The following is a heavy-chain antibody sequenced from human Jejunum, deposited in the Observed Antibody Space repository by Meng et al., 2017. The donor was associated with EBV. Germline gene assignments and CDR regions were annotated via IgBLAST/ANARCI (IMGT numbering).Heavy chain of an antibody. CDR2: ISSGSSFI. CDR1: GVTFSSYS. CDR3: VRDSSFNVH. V-gene: IGHV3-21*02. Sequence: EVRLVESGGGLVKSGGSLRLSCAASGVTFSSYSMNWVRQAPGKGLEWVSYISSGSSFIYYAGSVKGRFTISRDDAKNSLFLQLNSLRAEDTAVYYCVRDSSFNVHWGQGTLVTVSS. J-gene: IGHJ4*02. D-gene: IGHD3-16*02.